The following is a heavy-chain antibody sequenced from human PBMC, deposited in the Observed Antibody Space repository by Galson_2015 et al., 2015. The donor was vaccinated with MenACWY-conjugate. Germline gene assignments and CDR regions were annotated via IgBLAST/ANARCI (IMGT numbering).Heavy chain of an antibody. V-gene: IGHV3-23*01. CDR2: ISGSGGRT. Sequence: SLRLSCAASGFTFSTYWMHWVRHAPGKGLVWVLGISGSGGRTYYADSVKGRFTISRDNSKNTLYLQMNSLRAEDTAVYYCAKQPPHHVVAATLGPTYDYWGQGTLVTVSS. D-gene: IGHD2-15*01. CDR3: AKQPPHHVVAATLGPTYDY. J-gene: IGHJ4*02. CDR1: GFTFSTYW.